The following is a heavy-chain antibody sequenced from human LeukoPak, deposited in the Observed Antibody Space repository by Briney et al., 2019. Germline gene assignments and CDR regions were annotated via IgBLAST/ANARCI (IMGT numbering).Heavy chain of an antibody. Sequence: ASVKVSCKASGYTFTSCDINWVRQATGQGLEWMGWVNPNSGNTGYGQSFQGRITMTRDISIGTADMELSNLTSEDTAIYYCTRGSSGRRDNWGQGTLVTVSA. CDR1: GYTFTSCD. CDR3: TRGSSGRRDN. J-gene: IGHJ4*02. CDR2: VNPNSGNT. V-gene: IGHV1-8*01. D-gene: IGHD6-19*01.